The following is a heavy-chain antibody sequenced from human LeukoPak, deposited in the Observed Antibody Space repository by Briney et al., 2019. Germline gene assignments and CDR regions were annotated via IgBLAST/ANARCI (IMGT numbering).Heavy chain of an antibody. D-gene: IGHD1-7*01. Sequence: GGSLRLSCAASGFTFSDHYMDWVRQAPGKGLEWVGRTRHKADGYTTEYAASVKGRFTISRDDSKNSLYLQMNSLKTEDTAVYYCVKDERNWNYNLASQTYDWGQGTLVTVSS. CDR3: VKDERNWNYNLASQTYD. CDR2: TRHKADGYTT. V-gene: IGHV3-72*01. J-gene: IGHJ4*02. CDR1: GFTFSDHY.